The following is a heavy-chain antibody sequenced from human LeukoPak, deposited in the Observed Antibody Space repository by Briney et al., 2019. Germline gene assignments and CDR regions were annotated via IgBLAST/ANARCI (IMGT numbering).Heavy chain of an antibody. D-gene: IGHD1-26*01. CDR2: IYYSGNT. Sequence: SETLSLTCTVSSGSIRSPSYYWGWIRQPPGKGLEWIGSIYYSGNTNNNPSLKSRVTISVDTSKNEFSLKLRSVTAADTAVYYCARQSGSFYYYYYMDVWGKGTTVTVSS. V-gene: IGHV4-39*07. CDR3: ARQSGSFYYYYYMDV. CDR1: SGSIRSPSYY. J-gene: IGHJ6*03.